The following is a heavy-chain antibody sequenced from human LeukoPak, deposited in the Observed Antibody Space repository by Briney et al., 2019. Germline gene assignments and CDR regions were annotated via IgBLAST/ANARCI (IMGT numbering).Heavy chain of an antibody. V-gene: IGHV3-74*01. CDR2: IKSDGGGT. CDR3: ARGQQWLKDY. J-gene: IGHJ4*02. D-gene: IGHD6-19*01. Sequence: GGSLRLSCAASGFTFSSYWMHWVRQAPGKGLVWVSRIKSDGGGTTYADSVQGRFTMSRDNAKNTLYLQMNSLRAEDSAMYYCARGQQWLKDYWGQGTLVTVSS. CDR1: GFTFSSYW.